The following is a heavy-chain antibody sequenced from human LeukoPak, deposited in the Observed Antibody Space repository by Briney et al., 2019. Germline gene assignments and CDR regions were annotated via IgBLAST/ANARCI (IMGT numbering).Heavy chain of an antibody. CDR3: AKFARTGQYGSSWFVDY. Sequence: GGSLRLSCAVSGFTFSSYGMYWVRQAPGKGLEWVAFIRYDGSTKYYADSVKGRFTISRDNSKNTLYLQMNSLRPEDTAVYYCAKFARTGQYGSSWFVDYWGQGTLVTVSS. CDR1: GFTFSSYG. V-gene: IGHV3-30*02. CDR2: IRYDGSTK. D-gene: IGHD6-13*01. J-gene: IGHJ4*02.